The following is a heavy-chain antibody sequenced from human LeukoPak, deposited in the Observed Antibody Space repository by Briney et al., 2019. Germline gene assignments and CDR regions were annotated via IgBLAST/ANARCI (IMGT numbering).Heavy chain of an antibody. CDR2: ISGSGGST. CDR3: AKPLTGRSYYYMDV. D-gene: IGHD4-11*01. CDR1: GFTFSSYA. Sequence: PGGSLRLSCAASGFTFSSYAMSWVRQAPGKGLEWVSAISGSGGSTYYADSVKGRFTISRDNSKNTLYLQMNSLRAEDTAVYYCAKPLTGRSYYYMDVWGKGTTVTVSS. J-gene: IGHJ6*03. V-gene: IGHV3-23*01.